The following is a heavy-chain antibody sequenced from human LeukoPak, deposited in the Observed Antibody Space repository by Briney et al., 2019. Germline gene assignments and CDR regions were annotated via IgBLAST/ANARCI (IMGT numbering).Heavy chain of an antibody. V-gene: IGHV4-34*01. CDR3: ARQTGSGLFILP. CDR1: GGSFSGYY. D-gene: IGHD3/OR15-3a*01. J-gene: IGHJ4*02. CDR2: IYYTGNT. Sequence: PSETLSLTCAVYGGSFSGYYWTWIRQPPGKGLEWIGSIYYTGNTYYNASLKSRVTTSIDTSKNQISLRLTSVTATDTAVYYCARQTGSGLFILPGGQGTLVTVSS.